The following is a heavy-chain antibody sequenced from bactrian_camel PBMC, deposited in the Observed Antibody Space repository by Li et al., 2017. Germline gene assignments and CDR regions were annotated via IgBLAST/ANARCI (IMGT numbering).Heavy chain of an antibody. D-gene: IGHD2*01. J-gene: IGHJ4*01. V-gene: IGHV3S10*01. CDR3: AADSEDVCTRPFSHRFYEY. Sequence: VQLVESGGGSVQAGGSLRLACTHSGYYSSYCLGWLRQAPGKEREGVAHMDVDGGIEYSDSVKGRFTASKDNAKNTLYLEMNSLKPEDTATYYCAADSEDVCTRPFSHRFYEYLGQGTQVTVS. CDR2: MDVDGGI. CDR1: GYYSSYC.